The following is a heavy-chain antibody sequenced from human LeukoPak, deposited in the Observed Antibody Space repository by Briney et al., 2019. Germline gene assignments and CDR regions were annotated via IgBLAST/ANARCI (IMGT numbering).Heavy chain of an antibody. J-gene: IGHJ4*02. Sequence: ASVKVSCKASGGTFSSYAISWVRQAPGQGLEWMGGIIPIFGTANYAQKFQGRVTITADESTSTAYMELSSLRSEDTAVYYCATHAVSYQLLFPGFDYWGQGTLVTVSS. CDR2: IIPIFGTA. D-gene: IGHD2-2*01. CDR3: ATHAVSYQLLFPGFDY. CDR1: GGTFSSYA. V-gene: IGHV1-69*13.